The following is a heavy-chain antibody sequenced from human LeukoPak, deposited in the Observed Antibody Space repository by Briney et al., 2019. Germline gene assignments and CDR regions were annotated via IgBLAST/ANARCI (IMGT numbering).Heavy chain of an antibody. J-gene: IGHJ4*02. Sequence: SETLSLTCAVYGGSFSGYYWSWIRQPPGKGLEWIGEINHSGSTNYNPSLKSRVTISVDTSKNQYSLKLSSVTAADTAVYYCARVTITMVRGVISDPRFDYWGQGTLVTVSS. CDR2: INHSGST. V-gene: IGHV4-34*01. CDR3: ARVTITMVRGVISDPRFDY. CDR1: GGSFSGYY. D-gene: IGHD3-10*01.